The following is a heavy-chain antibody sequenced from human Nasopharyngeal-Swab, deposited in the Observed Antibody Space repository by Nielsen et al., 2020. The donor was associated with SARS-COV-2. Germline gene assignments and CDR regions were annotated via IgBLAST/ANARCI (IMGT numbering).Heavy chain of an antibody. V-gene: IGHV4-61*01. J-gene: IGHJ4*02. Sequence: SDTLSLTCTVSGGSVSSGSYYWSWIWQPPGKGLEWIGYIYYSGSTNYNPSLKSRVTISVDTSKNHFSLKLSSVTAADTAVYYCARGYSSSWFDYWGQGTLVTVSS. CDR2: IYYSGST. D-gene: IGHD6-13*01. CDR3: ARGYSSSWFDY. CDR1: GGSVSSGSYY.